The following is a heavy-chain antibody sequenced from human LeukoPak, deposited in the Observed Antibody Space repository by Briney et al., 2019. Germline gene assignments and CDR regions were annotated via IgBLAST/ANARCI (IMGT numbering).Heavy chain of an antibody. D-gene: IGHD6-19*01. Sequence: GASVKVSCKASGGTFSSYAISWVRQAPGQGLEWMGGIIPIFGTANYAQKFQGRVTMTRDTSTSTVYMELSSLRSEDTAVYYCARERARTSSGWYRDYWGQGTLVTVSS. CDR3: ARERARTSSGWYRDY. CDR2: IIPIFGTA. J-gene: IGHJ4*02. V-gene: IGHV1-69*05. CDR1: GGTFSSYA.